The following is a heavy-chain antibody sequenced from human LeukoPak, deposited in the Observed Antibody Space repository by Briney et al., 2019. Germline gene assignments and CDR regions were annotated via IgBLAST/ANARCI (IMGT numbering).Heavy chain of an antibody. J-gene: IGHJ4*02. CDR3: ARGYYYDSSGFDY. CDR2: IYYSGST. V-gene: IGHV4-59*01. Sequence: SETLSLTCTVSGGSISSYYWSWIRQPPGKGLEWIGYIYYSGSTNYNPSLKSRVTISVDTSKNRFSLKLSFVTAADTAVYYCARGYYYDSSGFDYWGQGTLVTVSS. CDR1: GGSISSYY. D-gene: IGHD3-22*01.